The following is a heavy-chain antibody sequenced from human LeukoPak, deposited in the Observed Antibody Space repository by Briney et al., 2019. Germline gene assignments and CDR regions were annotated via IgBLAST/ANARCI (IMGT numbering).Heavy chain of an antibody. CDR1: GGSISSSSYY. V-gene: IGHV4-39*01. CDR2: IYYSGST. D-gene: IGHD6-13*01. J-gene: IGHJ5*02. CDR3: ARRGSSWA. Sequence: PSETLSLTCTVSGGSISSSSYYWGWIRQPPGKGLEWIGSIYYSGSTYYNPSLKSRVTISVDTSKNQFSLKLSSVTAADTAVYYCARRGSSWAWGQGTLVTVSS.